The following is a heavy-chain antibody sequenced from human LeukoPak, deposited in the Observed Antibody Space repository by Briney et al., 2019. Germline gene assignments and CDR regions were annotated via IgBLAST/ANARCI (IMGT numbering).Heavy chain of an antibody. CDR3: ARVLPGTHSDAFDI. V-gene: IGHV1-69*06. CDR1: GGTFSSYA. CDR2: IIPIFGTA. J-gene: IGHJ3*02. D-gene: IGHD2-8*02. Sequence: GAPVKVSCKASGGTFSSYAISWVRQAPGQGLEWMGGIIPIFGTANYAQKFQGRVTITADKSTSTAYMELSSLRSEDTAVYYCARVLPGTHSDAFDIWGQGTMVTVSS.